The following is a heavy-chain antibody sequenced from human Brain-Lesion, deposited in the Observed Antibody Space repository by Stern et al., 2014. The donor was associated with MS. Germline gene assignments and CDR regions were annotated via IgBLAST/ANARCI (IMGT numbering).Heavy chain of an antibody. Sequence: EVQLVESGGGFVQPGGSLRLSCAASGFTFSNYWMHWVRQAPGKGLVWVSRVNNDGRRTSYADSVKGRFTMSRDNAKNTLYLQMNSLRVEDTAIYYCARGERWFDSWGQGTRVTVSS. CDR3: ARGERWFDS. V-gene: IGHV3-74*01. CDR2: VNNDGRRT. J-gene: IGHJ5*01. CDR1: GFTFSNYW.